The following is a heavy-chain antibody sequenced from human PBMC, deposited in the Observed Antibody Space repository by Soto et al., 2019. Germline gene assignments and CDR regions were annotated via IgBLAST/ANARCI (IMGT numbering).Heavy chain of an antibody. V-gene: IGHV1-69*12. CDR2: IIPIFGTA. CDR1: GRNFSSYA. Sequence: QVQLVQSGAEVKKPGSSVKVSCKASGRNFSSYAISWVRQAPGQGLEWMGGIIPIFGTANYAQKFQGRVTISADESTSTAYVELSSLRSEDPAVYYCARDRDPGKAARTPFDPWGQGTLVTVCS. CDR3: ARDRDPGKAARTPFDP. D-gene: IGHD6-13*01. J-gene: IGHJ5*02.